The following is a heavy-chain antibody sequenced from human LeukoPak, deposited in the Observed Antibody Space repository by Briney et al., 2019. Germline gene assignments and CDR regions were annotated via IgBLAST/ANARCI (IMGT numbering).Heavy chain of an antibody. J-gene: IGHJ4*02. CDR1: GFSFSAYI. D-gene: IGHD7-27*01. Sequence: GGSLRLSCVASGFSFSAYIMHWVRQAPGKGLEWVSSISSSSSYIYYADSVKGRFTISRDNVKNSLYLQMNSLRAEDTAVYYCASRTGDGYWGQGTLVTVSS. CDR2: ISSSSSYI. V-gene: IGHV3-21*01. CDR3: ASRTGDGY.